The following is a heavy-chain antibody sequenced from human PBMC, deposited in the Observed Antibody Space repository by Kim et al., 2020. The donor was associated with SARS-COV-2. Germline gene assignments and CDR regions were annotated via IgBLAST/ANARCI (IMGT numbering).Heavy chain of an antibody. V-gene: IGHV4-31*03. Sequence: SETLSLTCTVSGGSISSGGYYWSWIRQHPGKGLEWIGYIYYSGSTYYNPSLKSRVTISVDTSKNQFSLKLSSVTAADTAVYYCARLGCSGGSCKFDYWGQGTLVTVSS. CDR2: IYYSGST. CDR3: ARLGCSGGSCKFDY. J-gene: IGHJ4*02. CDR1: GGSISSGGYY. D-gene: IGHD2-15*01.